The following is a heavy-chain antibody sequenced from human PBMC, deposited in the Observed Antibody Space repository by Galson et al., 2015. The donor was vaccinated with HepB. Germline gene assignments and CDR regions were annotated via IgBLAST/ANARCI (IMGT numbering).Heavy chain of an antibody. CDR2: IIPIFGTA. J-gene: IGHJ5*02. Sequence: SVKVSCKASGGTFSSYAISWVRQAPGQGLEWMGGIIPIFGTANYAQKFQGRVTITADESTSTAYMELSSLRSEDTAVYYCAREAIRELLVYNWFDPWGQGTLVTVSS. CDR3: AREAIRELLVYNWFDP. D-gene: IGHD3-10*01. CDR1: GGTFSSYA. V-gene: IGHV1-69*13.